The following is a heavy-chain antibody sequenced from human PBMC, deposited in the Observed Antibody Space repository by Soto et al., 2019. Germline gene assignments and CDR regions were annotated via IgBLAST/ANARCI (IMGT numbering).Heavy chain of an antibody. V-gene: IGHV3-23*01. CDR1: GLSFSSYA. D-gene: IGHD4-17*01. Sequence: VRSQRLSCAASGLSFSSYAMSWVRQAPGKGLEWVSAINDNGVTTYYADSVKGRFTISRDNSKNTLYLQMNSLRAEDTAVYYCAKEPDYGGSIIWGQGTLVTVSS. CDR3: AKEPDYGGSII. CDR2: INDNGVTT. J-gene: IGHJ4*02.